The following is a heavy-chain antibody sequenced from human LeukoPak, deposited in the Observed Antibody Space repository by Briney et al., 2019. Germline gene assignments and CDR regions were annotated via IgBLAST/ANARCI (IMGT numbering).Heavy chain of an antibody. D-gene: IGHD2-21*01. V-gene: IGHV1-2*02. CDR2: INPNSGGT. CDR1: VYTFTGYY. J-gene: IGHJ5*02. CDR3: ARGAPVFRWFDP. Sequence: GASVKVSCKASVYTFTGYYMHWVRQTPGQGLEWMGWINPNSGGTNYAQKFQGRVTMTRDTSISTAYMELSRLRSDDTAVYYCARGAPVFRWFDPWGQGTLVTVSS.